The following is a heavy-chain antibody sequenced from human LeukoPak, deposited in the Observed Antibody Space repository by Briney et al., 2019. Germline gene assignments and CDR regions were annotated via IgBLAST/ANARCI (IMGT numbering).Heavy chain of an antibody. CDR1: GFTFSSYS. J-gene: IGHJ4*02. CDR3: VRDFLDY. Sequence: PGGSLRLSCAASGFTFSSYSMNWVRQAPGKGLEWVSCISSTSSYIHYADSVKGRFTISRDNAKNSLYLQMNSLRAEDTAVYYCVRDFLDYWGQGTLVTVSS. CDR2: ISSTSSYI. V-gene: IGHV3-21*01.